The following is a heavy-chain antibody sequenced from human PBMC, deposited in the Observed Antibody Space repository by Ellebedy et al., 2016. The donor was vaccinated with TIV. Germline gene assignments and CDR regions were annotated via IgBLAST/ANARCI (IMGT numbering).Heavy chain of an antibody. CDR1: GFTFSSYA. CDR2: ITSSGGRT. CDR3: AAIGAYGSGSYYFGNYYYGMDV. J-gene: IGHJ6*02. V-gene: IGHV3-23*01. D-gene: IGHD3-10*01. Sequence: GGSLRLXXAASGFTFSSYAMNWVRQAPGKGLEWLSGITSSGGRTYYADSVKGRFTISRDNSKSILYLQMNSLRAEDTAVYYCAAIGAYGSGSYYFGNYYYGMDVWGQGTTVTVSS.